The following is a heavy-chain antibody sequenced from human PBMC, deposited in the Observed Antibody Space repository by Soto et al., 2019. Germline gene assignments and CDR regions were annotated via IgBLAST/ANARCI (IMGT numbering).Heavy chain of an antibody. Sequence: PSQTLSLTCAISGDSVSSNSAAWNWIRQSPSRGLEWLGRTYYRSKWYNDYAVSVKSRITINPDTSKNQFSLQLNSVTPEDTAVYYCAREGESIAAAGTIIHNWFDPWGQGTLVTVSS. CDR3: AREGESIAAAGTIIHNWFDP. V-gene: IGHV6-1*01. CDR2: TYYRSKWYN. CDR1: GDSVSSNSAA. D-gene: IGHD6-13*01. J-gene: IGHJ5*02.